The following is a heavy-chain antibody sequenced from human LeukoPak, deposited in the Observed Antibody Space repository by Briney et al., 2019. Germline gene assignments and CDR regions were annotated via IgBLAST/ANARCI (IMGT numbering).Heavy chain of an antibody. CDR2: IYNSGST. CDR3: ARTKFGGIDYFDY. Sequence: PSETLSLTCTVSGGSISSYYWSWIRQPPGKGLEWIGYIYNSGSTYYNPSLKSRVTISVDTSKNQFSLKMSSVTAADTAVYYCARTKFGGIDYFDYWGQGTLVTVSS. V-gene: IGHV4-59*01. D-gene: IGHD3-16*01. J-gene: IGHJ4*02. CDR1: GGSISSYY.